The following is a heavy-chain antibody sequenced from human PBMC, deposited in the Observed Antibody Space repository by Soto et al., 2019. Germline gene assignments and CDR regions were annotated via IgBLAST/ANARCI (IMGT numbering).Heavy chain of an antibody. D-gene: IGHD1-7*01. CDR2: IYRTGST. V-gene: IGHV4-4*02. Sequence: SETLSLTCAVSGGSFTSNNWWTWVRQPPGQGLEWIGEIYRTGSTNYTPSLKSRVTISLDKSENQFSLKVTSLTAADTAVYYCASRDPGTSVDYWGQGTLVTVSS. J-gene: IGHJ4*02. CDR3: ASRDPGTSVDY. CDR1: GGSFTSNNW.